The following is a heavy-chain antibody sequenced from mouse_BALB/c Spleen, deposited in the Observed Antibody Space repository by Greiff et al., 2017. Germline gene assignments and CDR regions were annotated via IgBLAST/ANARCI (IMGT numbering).Heavy chain of an antibody. CDR1: GFSLSTSGMG. V-gene: IGHV8-12*01. J-gene: IGHJ3*01. CDR2: IYWDDDK. D-gene: IGHD2-4*01. Sequence: QVQLKQSGPGILQPSQTLSLTCSFSGFSLSTSGMGVSWIRQPSGKGLEWLAHIYWDDDKRYNPSLKSRLTISKDTSRNQVFLKITSVDTADTATYYCARREGYYDSWFAYWGQGTLVTVSA. CDR3: ARREGYYDSWFAY.